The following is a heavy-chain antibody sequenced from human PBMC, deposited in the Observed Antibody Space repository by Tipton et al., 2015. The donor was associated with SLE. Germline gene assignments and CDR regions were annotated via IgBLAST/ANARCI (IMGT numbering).Heavy chain of an antibody. V-gene: IGHV3-30*02. CDR2: IRYDGSNK. Sequence: SLRLSCAASGFTVSSNYMSWVRQAPGKGLEWVAFIRYDGSNKYYADSVKGRFTISRDNSKNTLYLQMNSLRAEDTAVYYCAKGPAARGVDAFEIWGQGTMVTVSS. CDR1: GFTVSSNY. D-gene: IGHD2-2*01. CDR3: AKGPAARGVDAFEI. J-gene: IGHJ3*02.